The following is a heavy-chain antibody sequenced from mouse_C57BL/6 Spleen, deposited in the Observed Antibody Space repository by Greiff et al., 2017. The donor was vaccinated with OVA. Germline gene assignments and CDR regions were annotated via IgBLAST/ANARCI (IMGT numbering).Heavy chain of an antibody. CDR3: ARGYYGV. CDR2: INPNNGGT. V-gene: IGHV1-26*01. CDR1: GYTFTDYY. Sequence: VQLQQSGPELVKPGASVKISCKASGYTFTDYYMNWVQQSHGKSLEWIGDINPNNGGTSYNQKFKGKATLTVDKSSSTAYMEHRSLTSEDSADYYCARGYYGVWGTGTTVTVSS. J-gene: IGHJ1*03.